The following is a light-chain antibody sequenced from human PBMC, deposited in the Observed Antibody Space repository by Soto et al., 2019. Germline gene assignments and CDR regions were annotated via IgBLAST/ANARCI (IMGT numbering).Light chain of an antibody. J-gene: IGKJ1*01. CDR3: QQYASSVT. CDR2: GAS. V-gene: IGKV3-20*01. CDR1: QSVSSNF. Sequence: EIVLTQSPGSLSLSPGEGATLFCRASQSVSSNFFAWYQQKPGQAPRLLINGASTRATGIPDRFSGSGSGTDFTLTISRLEPEDFAVYYCQQYASSVTFGKGTKVEIK.